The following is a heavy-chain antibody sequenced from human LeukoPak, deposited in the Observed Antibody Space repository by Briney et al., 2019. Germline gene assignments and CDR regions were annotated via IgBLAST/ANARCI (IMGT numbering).Heavy chain of an antibody. J-gene: IGHJ4*02. V-gene: IGHV3-30*03. CDR1: GFAFSSCG. D-gene: IGHD5-12*01. CDR3: AINSGYGAKFPFDY. CDR2: ISYGGSNK. Sequence: PGRSLRLSCAASGFAFSSCGMHWVRQAPGKGLEWVAVISYGGSNKYYADSVKGRFTISRDNSKNTLYLQMNSLRAEDTAVYYCAINSGYGAKFPFDYWGQGTLVTVSS.